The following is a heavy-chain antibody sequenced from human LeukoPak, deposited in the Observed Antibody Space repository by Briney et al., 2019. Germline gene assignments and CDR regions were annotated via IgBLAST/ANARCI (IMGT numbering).Heavy chain of an antibody. CDR1: GYSFTSYW. V-gene: IGHV5-51*01. Sequence: GESLKISCKGSGYSFTSYWIGWVRQMPGKGLEWMGIIYPGDSDTRYSPSFQGQVTISADKSISTAYLQWSSLKASDTAMYYCARARQYSSSWYLEDAFDIWGQGTMVTVSS. D-gene: IGHD6-13*01. J-gene: IGHJ3*02. CDR3: ARARQYSSSWYLEDAFDI. CDR2: IYPGDSDT.